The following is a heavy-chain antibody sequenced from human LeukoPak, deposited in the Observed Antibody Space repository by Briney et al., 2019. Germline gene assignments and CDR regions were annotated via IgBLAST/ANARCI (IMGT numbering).Heavy chain of an antibody. D-gene: IGHD3-10*01. V-gene: IGHV4-4*07. J-gene: IGHJ3*02. CDR1: GDSISTYY. CDR2: VYNTGKI. CDR3: ATKHLWSDGFDI. Sequence: PSETLSLTCTVSGDSISTYYWSWIRLPAGKGLEWIGRVYNTGKIDYNPSLRSRVTMSADTSKRQISLRLRPVTAADTAVYYCATKHLWSDGFDIWGQGRMVTVSS.